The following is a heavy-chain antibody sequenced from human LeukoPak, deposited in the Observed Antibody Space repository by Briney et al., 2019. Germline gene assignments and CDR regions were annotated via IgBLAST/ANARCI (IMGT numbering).Heavy chain of an antibody. D-gene: IGHD5-18*01. CDR1: GFTFSSYT. V-gene: IGHV3-48*01. J-gene: IGHJ4*02. CDR2: ISSSSSTI. Sequence: GGSLRLSCAASGFTFSSYTMNWVRQAPGKGLEWVSYISSSSSTIYYADSVKGRFTISRDNAKNSLYLQMDSLRAEDTAVYYCAREGPRGHTYDLTFGYWGQGTLVTVSS. CDR3: AREGPRGHTYDLTFGY.